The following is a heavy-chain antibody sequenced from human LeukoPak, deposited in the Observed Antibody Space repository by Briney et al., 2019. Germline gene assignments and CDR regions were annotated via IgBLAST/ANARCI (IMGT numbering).Heavy chain of an antibody. CDR3: AIDNEEAAFDI. Sequence: PSETLSLTCTVSGDSIGSGDYYWSWIRQPAGKGLEWIGRISSSGSTNYNPSLKSRVTISVDTSKNQFSLKLSSVTAADTAMYFCAIDNEEAAFDIWGQGTLVTVSS. D-gene: IGHD2-8*01. CDR1: GDSIGSGDYY. CDR2: ISSSGST. J-gene: IGHJ3*02. V-gene: IGHV4-61*02.